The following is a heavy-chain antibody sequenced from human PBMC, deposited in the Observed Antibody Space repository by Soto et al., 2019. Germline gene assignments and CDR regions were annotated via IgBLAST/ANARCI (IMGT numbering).Heavy chain of an antibody. Sequence: QVTLKESSPVHVKPTETLTLTCTVSGFSLNAARMGVTWIRQSPGKALEWLANIFSSDEKSYSPSLMRRLTISKDTSTSQVVLSVTNMDPEDTATYYCARVHGSGFANNGFDPWGQGTQVTVSS. CDR2: IFSSDEK. D-gene: IGHD2-15*01. CDR3: ARVHGSGFANNGFDP. V-gene: IGHV2-26*01. CDR1: GFSLNAARMG. J-gene: IGHJ5*02.